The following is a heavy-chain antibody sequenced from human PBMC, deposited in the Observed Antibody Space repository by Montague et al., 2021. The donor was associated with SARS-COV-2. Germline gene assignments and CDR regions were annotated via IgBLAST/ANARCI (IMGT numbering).Heavy chain of an antibody. CDR1: GGSISSGSYY. Sequence: TLSLTCTVSGGSISSGSYYWSWIRQPAGKGLEWIGRIYTSGSTNYNPSLKSRVTISVDTSKNQFSLKLSSVTAADTAVYYCARRGWLRGWFDPWGQGTLVTVSS. CDR2: IYTSGST. CDR3: ARRGWLRGWFDP. V-gene: IGHV4-61*02. D-gene: IGHD5-12*01. J-gene: IGHJ5*02.